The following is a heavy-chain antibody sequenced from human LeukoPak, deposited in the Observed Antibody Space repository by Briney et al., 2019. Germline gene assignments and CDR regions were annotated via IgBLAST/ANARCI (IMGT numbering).Heavy chain of an antibody. V-gene: IGHV3-53*01. Sequence: PGGSLRLSCAPSGFTVSSNYMSWVRQAPGKGLEWVSVIYSGGSTYYADSVKGRFTISRDNSKNTQYLQMDSLRAEDTAVYYCAKDHSGSYYNPPGDFDYWGQGTLVTVSS. CDR2: IYSGGST. CDR3: AKDHSGSYYNPPGDFDY. CDR1: GFTVSSNY. J-gene: IGHJ4*02. D-gene: IGHD3-10*01.